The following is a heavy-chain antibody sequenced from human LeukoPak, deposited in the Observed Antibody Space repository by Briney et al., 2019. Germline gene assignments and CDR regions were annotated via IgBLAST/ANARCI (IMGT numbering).Heavy chain of an antibody. V-gene: IGHV3-9*01. J-gene: IGHJ4*02. D-gene: IGHD3-10*01. CDR3: AKGLTMTIVRGVIME. Sequence: SGGSLRLSCTASGFTFDDYAMHWVRQVPGKGLEWVSGISWNSGSIGYADSVKGRFTISRDNAKNSLYLQMNSLRPEDTALYYCAKGLTMTIVRGVIMEWGQGTLVTVSS. CDR2: ISWNSGSI. CDR1: GFTFDDYA.